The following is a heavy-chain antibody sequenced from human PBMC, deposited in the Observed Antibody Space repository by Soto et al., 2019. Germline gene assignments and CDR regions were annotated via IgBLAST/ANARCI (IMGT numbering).Heavy chain of an antibody. J-gene: IGHJ4*02. V-gene: IGHV1-18*01. CDR3: ARYPQYSTSPQVFDY. D-gene: IGHD6-6*01. CDR1: GYSFTRFG. CDR2: ISTYNGNT. Sequence: QVQLLQSGAEVKKPGASVRVSCKASGYSFTRFGISWVRQAPGQGLEWVGRISTYNGNTKYAQKLQRRVNVSTYTSSRTAYMELRSLRSDDTSVYYCARYPQYSTSPQVFDYRGQVNLLTLAS.